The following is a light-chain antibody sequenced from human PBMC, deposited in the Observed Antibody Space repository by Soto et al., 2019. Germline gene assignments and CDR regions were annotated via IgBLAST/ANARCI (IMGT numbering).Light chain of an antibody. CDR1: SLPKQY. Sequence: SYELTQPPSVSVSPGQTARITCSGDSLPKQYPHWYQQRPGQAPLLLIYRDNERPSGIPERFSGSSSGTTVTLTISGVQAEDEADYYCQSADTSGTVVFGGGTQLTVL. CDR3: QSADTSGTVV. J-gene: IGLJ2*01. V-gene: IGLV3-25*02. CDR2: RDN.